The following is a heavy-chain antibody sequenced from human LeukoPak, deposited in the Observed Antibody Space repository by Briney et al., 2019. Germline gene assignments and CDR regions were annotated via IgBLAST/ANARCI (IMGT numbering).Heavy chain of an antibody. J-gene: IGHJ5*02. CDR3: ARFSLGYCSSTSCYDSQFDP. CDR2: IYPGDSDT. CDR1: GYSFTSYW. Sequence: GESLKISCKGSGYSFTSYWIGWVRQMPGKGLEWMGIIYPGDSDTGYSPSFQGQVTISADKSISTAYLQWSSLKASDTAMYYCARFSLGYCSSTSCYDSQFDPWGQGTLVTVSS. V-gene: IGHV5-51*01. D-gene: IGHD2-2*01.